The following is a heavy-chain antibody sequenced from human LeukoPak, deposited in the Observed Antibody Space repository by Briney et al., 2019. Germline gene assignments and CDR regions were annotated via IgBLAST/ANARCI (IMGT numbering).Heavy chain of an antibody. CDR3: ARAHSPLFGGSRSGSLI. CDR1: GFTFSSYA. J-gene: IGHJ3*02. Sequence: GGSLRLSCAASGFTFSSYAMHWVRQAPGKGLEWVAVISYDGSNKYYADSVKGRFTISRDNSKNTLYLQMNSLRAEDTAVYYCARAHSPLFGGSRSGSLIWGQGTMVTVSS. D-gene: IGHD3-10*01. CDR2: ISYDGSNK. V-gene: IGHV3-30-3*01.